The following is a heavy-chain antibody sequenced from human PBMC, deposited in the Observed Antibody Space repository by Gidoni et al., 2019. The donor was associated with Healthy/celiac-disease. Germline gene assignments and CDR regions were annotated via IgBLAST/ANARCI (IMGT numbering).Heavy chain of an antibody. CDR3: ARDRAGIAAVGHFDY. J-gene: IGHJ4*02. D-gene: IGHD6-13*01. CDR2: INPNSGGT. V-gene: IGHV1-2*02. CDR1: AYTFTGYY. Sequence: QVQLVQSGAAVKKPGASVQVSCKASAYTFTGYYMHWVRQAPGQGLEWMGWINPNSGGTNYAQKFQGRVTMTRDTSISTAYMELSRLRSDDTAVYYCARDRAGIAAVGHFDYWGQGTLVTVSS.